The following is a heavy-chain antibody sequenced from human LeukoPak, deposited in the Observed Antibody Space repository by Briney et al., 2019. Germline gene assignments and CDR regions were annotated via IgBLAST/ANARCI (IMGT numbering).Heavy chain of an antibody. V-gene: IGHV3-20*04. J-gene: IGHJ6*03. CDR2: INWNGGST. CDR1: GFTLDDYG. CDR3: ARGGSPAHYYYYMDV. Sequence: PGGSLRLSCAASGFTLDDYGMSWVRQAPGKGLEWVSGINWNGGSTGYADSVKGRFTISRDNAKNSLYLQMNSLRAEDTALYYCARGGSPAHYYYYMDVWGKGTTVTVSS.